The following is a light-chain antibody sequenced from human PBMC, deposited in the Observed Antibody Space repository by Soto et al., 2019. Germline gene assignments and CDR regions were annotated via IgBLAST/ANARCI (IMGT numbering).Light chain of an antibody. V-gene: IGKV3-11*01. CDR2: DVS. Sequence: EIVLTQSPDTLALSPGERATLSCRASQSVGTSLAWYQQKPGQAPSLLISDVSNRATGIPARFSGSGSRTDFTLTISSLQPEDFATYSCQQSYSTTWTFGQGTKVDIK. CDR3: QQSYSTTWT. CDR1: QSVGTS. J-gene: IGKJ1*01.